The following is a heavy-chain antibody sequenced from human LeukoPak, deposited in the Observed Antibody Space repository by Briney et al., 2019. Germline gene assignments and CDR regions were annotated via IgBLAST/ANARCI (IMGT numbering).Heavy chain of an antibody. CDR1: GFTFSSYA. D-gene: IGHD3-22*01. CDR2: ISGSGGST. Sequence: PRGSLRLSCAASGFTFSSYAMSWVRQAPGKRLEWVSAISGSGGSTYYADSMKGRFTISRDNSKNTLYLQMNSLRAEDTAVYYCAKAGHSTYYYDSSGSTYYFDYWGQGTLVTVSS. J-gene: IGHJ4*02. CDR3: AKAGHSTYYYDSSGSTYYFDY. V-gene: IGHV3-23*01.